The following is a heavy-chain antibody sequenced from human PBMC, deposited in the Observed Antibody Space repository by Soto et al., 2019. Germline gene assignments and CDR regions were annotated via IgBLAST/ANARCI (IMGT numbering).Heavy chain of an antibody. D-gene: IGHD6-13*01. Sequence: GGSLRLSCAASGFTFSSYAMSWVRQAPGKGLEWVSAISGSGGSTYYADSVKGRFTISRDNSKNTLYLQMNSLRAEDTAVYYCAKDPYQRSLAAAGNYFDYWGQGTLVTVSS. CDR3: AKDPYQRSLAAAGNYFDY. V-gene: IGHV3-23*01. CDR2: ISGSGGST. J-gene: IGHJ4*02. CDR1: GFTFSSYA.